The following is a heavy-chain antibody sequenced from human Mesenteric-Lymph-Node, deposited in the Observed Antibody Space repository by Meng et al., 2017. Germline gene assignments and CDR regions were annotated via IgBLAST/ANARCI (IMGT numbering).Heavy chain of an antibody. CDR1: GGSISSSYW. Sequence: RLQGSGPGPVKPSGTWSLTCVVSGGSISSSYWWTWVRQSPGKGLEWIGEMYHSGTTNYNPSLKSRVTISVDKSKNQFSLRLTSVTAADTAIFYCVRHGGKYFDSWGQGTLVTVSS. J-gene: IGHJ4*02. CDR3: VRHGGKYFDS. V-gene: IGHV4-4*02. CDR2: MYHSGTT. D-gene: IGHD2-15*01.